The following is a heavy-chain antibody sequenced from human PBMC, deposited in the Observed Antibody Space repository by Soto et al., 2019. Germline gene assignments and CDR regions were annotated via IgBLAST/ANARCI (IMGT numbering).Heavy chain of an antibody. D-gene: IGHD2-8*02. CDR1: GFTASNYA. V-gene: IGHV3-23*01. Sequence: VQLLESGGGLVQPGGSLRLSCGASGFTASNYAMTWVRQAPGKGLQWVSTISDSGSSAYYADSVKGRFAISRDNSKNTLFLQMNDLRAEDTAVYFCAKDARRTGLVGHWIDWGQGTLVTVSS. CDR2: ISDSGSSA. CDR3: AKDARRTGLVGHWID. J-gene: IGHJ4*02.